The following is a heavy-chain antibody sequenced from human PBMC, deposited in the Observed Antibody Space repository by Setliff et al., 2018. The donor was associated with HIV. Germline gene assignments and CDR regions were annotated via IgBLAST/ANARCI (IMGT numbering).Heavy chain of an antibody. CDR2: IYYSGTA. V-gene: IGHV4-39*01. Sequence: SETLSLTCTVSGGSISGSDYYWGWIRQPPGKGLEWIGSIYYSGTAYYNPSLKSRVTISVDTSKNQFSLKLSSVTAADTAVYYCARQSTGGGYNYWYFDLWGRGTLVTVSS. J-gene: IGHJ2*01. CDR1: GGSISGSDYY. D-gene: IGHD5-12*01. CDR3: ARQSTGGGYNYWYFDL.